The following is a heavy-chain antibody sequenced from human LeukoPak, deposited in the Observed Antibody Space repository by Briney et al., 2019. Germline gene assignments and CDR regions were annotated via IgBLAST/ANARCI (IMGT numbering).Heavy chain of an antibody. CDR2: ISSSSSYI. CDR1: GFTFSSYS. Sequence: PGGSLRRSCAASGFTFSSYSMNWVRQAPGKGLEWVSSISSSSSYIYYADSVKGRFTISRDNAKNSLYLQMNSLRAEDTAVYYCAREGGIAAAGRSYYYYMDVWGKGTTVTVSS. CDR3: AREGGIAAAGRSYYYYMDV. D-gene: IGHD6-13*01. V-gene: IGHV3-21*01. J-gene: IGHJ6*03.